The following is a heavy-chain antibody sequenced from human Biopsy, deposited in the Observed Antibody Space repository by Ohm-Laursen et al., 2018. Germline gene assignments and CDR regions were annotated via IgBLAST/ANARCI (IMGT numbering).Heavy chain of an antibody. CDR3: AREAIGYQLPCDD. J-gene: IGHJ4*02. CDR2: IIPILRTT. V-gene: IGHV1-69*11. CDR1: GGTFSASG. Sequence: SVKVSCKVIGGTFSASGISWVRQAPGQGLEWMGRIIPILRTTAYAQTFLGRVTITADSPTSTVDMELTSLTSDDTAVYFCAREAIGYQLPCDDWGQGTLVTVSS. D-gene: IGHD2-2*01.